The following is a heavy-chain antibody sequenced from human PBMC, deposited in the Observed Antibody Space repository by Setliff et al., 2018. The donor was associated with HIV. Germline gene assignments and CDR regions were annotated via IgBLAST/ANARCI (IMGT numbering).Heavy chain of an antibody. CDR2: IYYSGST. D-gene: IGHD3-10*01. Sequence: SETLSLTCTVSGGSIRSGSYCWSWIRQPPGKGLEWIGSIYYSGSTYYNPSLKSRVTISVDTSKNQFSLKLTSVTAADTAVYYCARHGLLWFGAGYNWFDPWGQGTLVTVSS. CDR3: ARHGLLWFGAGYNWFDP. V-gene: IGHV4-39*01. CDR1: GGSIRSGSYC. J-gene: IGHJ5*02.